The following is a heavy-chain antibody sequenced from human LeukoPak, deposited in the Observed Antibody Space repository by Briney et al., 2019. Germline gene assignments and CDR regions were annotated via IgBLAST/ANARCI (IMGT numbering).Heavy chain of an antibody. D-gene: IGHD2-2*01. CDR2: MNPNSGNT. CDR1: GYTFTSYD. CDR3: AKYLPPSGHQFALDS. J-gene: IGHJ3*01. Sequence: ASVKVSCKASGYTFTSYDINWVRQATGQGLEWMGWMNPNSGNTGYAQKFQGRVTMTRNTSISTAYMELSSLRPEDTAVYYCAKYLPPSGHQFALDSWGHGTLVTVSA. V-gene: IGHV1-8*01.